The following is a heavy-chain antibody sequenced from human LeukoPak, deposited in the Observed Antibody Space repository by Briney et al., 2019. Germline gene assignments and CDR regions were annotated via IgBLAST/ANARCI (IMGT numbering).Heavy chain of an antibody. V-gene: IGHV3-74*01. CDR3: VRSMSGRNDL. J-gene: IGHJ5*02. D-gene: IGHD3-3*01. CDR2: INVEGSRT. Sequence: GGSLRLSCVGSGFTFSNYWVHWVRQVPGEGLVWVSRINVEGSRTDYADSVRGRFTISRDNVKNTLYLQMNSLTAEDMAVYYCVRSMSGRNDLWGQGTLVTVSS. CDR1: GFTFSNYW.